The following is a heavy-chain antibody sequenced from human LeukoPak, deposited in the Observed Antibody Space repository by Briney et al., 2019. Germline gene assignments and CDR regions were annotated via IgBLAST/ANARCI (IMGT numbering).Heavy chain of an antibody. J-gene: IGHJ4*02. Sequence: SVKVSCKASGGTFSSYAISWARQAPGQGLEWMGGIIPIFGTANYAQKFQGRVTITADESTSTAYMELSSLRSEDTAVYYCARIVSAAKQYGDYVGLDYWGQGTLVTVSS. V-gene: IGHV1-69*13. D-gene: IGHD4-17*01. CDR3: ARIVSAAKQYGDYVGLDY. CDR1: GGTFSSYA. CDR2: IIPIFGTA.